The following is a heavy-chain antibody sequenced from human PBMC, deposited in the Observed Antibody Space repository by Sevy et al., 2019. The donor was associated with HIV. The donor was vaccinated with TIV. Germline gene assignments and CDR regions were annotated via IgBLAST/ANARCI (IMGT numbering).Heavy chain of an antibody. CDR1: GFTFSISA. CDR3: AKGGSSSGDSYFDH. J-gene: IGHJ4*02. CDR2: ISGSGNSA. V-gene: IGHV3-23*01. Sequence: GGSLRLSCAASGFTFSISAMTWVRQAPGKGLEWVSVISGSGNSAYYADSVKGRLTISKDNSRNTQSRQMNSLRAEDTAVYYWAKGGSSSGDSYFDHWGQGTLVTVSS. D-gene: IGHD2-21*02.